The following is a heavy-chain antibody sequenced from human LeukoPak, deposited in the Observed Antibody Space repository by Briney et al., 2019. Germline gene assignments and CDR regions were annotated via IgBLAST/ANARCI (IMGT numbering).Heavy chain of an antibody. CDR2: IYSGGST. D-gene: IGHD6-19*01. CDR3: ARDHSSGWPHYYYYYMDV. V-gene: IGHV3-66*01. CDR1: GFTFSSYE. J-gene: IGHJ6*03. Sequence: GGSLRLSCAASGFTFSSYEMNWVRQAPGKGLEWVSVIYSGGSTYYADSVKGRFTISRDNSKNTLYLQMNSLRAEDTAVYYCARDHSSGWPHYYYYYMDVWGKGTTVTVSS.